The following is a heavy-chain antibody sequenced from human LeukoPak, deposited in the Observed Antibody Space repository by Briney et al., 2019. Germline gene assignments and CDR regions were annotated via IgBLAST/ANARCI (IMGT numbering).Heavy chain of an antibody. V-gene: IGHV3-11*04. D-gene: IGHD3-10*01. CDR3: ARDRGSGFPYYMDV. J-gene: IGHJ6*03. CDR2: ISGSDSTI. CDR1: GFTFSDYY. Sequence: PGRSLRLSCAASGFTFSDYYMNWIRQAPGKGLEWVSYISGSDSTIYYADSVKGRFTISRDNAKNSLYLQMNSLRAEDTAVYYCARDRGSGFPYYMDVWGKGTTVTVSS.